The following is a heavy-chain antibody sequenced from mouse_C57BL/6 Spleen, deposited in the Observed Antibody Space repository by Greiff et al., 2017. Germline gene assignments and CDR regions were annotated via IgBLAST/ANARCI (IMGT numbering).Heavy chain of an antibody. CDR3: ARSEAGTGDY. V-gene: IGHV1-69*01. CDR1: GYTFTSYW. D-gene: IGHD3-3*01. Sequence: VQLQQPGAELVMPGASVKLSCKASGYTFTSYWMHWVKQRPGQGLEWIGEIDPSDSYTNYNQKFKGKSTLTVDKSSSTAYMQLSSLTSEDSAVYYCARSEAGTGDYWGQGTTLTVSS. J-gene: IGHJ2*01. CDR2: IDPSDSYT.